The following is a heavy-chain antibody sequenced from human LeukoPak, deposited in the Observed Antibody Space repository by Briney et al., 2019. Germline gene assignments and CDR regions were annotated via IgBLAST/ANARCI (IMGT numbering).Heavy chain of an antibody. CDR1: GFTFSSYS. D-gene: IGHD3-16*01. CDR2: ISSSSSYI. J-gene: IGHJ4*02. V-gene: IGHV3-21*01. CDR3: ARFGREAPDY. Sequence: GGSLRLSCAASGFTFSSYSMNWVRKAPGKGLEWVSSISSSSSYIYYADSVKGRFTISRDNAKNSLYLQMHSLRAEDTAVYYCARFGREAPDYWGQGTLVTVSS.